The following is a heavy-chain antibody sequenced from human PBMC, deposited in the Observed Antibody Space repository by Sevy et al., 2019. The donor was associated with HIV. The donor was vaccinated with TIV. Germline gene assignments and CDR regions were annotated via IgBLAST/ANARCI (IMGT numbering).Heavy chain of an antibody. V-gene: IGHV3-30*18. J-gene: IGHJ4*02. D-gene: IGHD1-26*01. CDR1: GFTFSSYG. CDR3: AKVGHMAEGAFDY. Sequence: GGSLRLSCAASGFTFSSYGMHWVRQAPGKGLEWVAVISYDGSNKYYADSVKGRFTISRDNSKNTLYLQMNSLRAEDTAVYYCAKVGHMAEGAFDYWGQGTLVTVSS. CDR2: ISYDGSNK.